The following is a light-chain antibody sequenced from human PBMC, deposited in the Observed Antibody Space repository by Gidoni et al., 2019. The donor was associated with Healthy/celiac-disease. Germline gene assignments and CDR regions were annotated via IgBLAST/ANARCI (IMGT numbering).Light chain of an antibody. CDR2: DAS. CDR3: QQRSNWPPALT. Sequence: EIVLTQSPATLSLSPGERATLSCRASQSVSSYLAWYQQKPGQAPRLLIYDASNRATGIPARFSGSGSGTDFTLTISSLAPEDFAVYYCQQRSNWPPALTFGGXTKVEIK. V-gene: IGKV3-11*01. J-gene: IGKJ4*01. CDR1: QSVSSY.